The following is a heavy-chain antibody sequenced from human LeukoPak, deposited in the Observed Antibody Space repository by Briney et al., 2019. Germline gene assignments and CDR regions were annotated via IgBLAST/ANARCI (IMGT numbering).Heavy chain of an antibody. CDR1: GFTFSSYS. CDR2: ISSSSSYI. D-gene: IGHD3-22*01. Sequence: GGSLRLSCAASGFTFSSYSMNWVRQAPGKGLEWVSSISSSSSYIYYADSVKGRFTISRGNAKNSLYLQINSLRAEDTAVYYCARDSYDSSGYSGSFDYWGQGTLVTVSS. J-gene: IGHJ4*02. CDR3: ARDSYDSSGYSGSFDY. V-gene: IGHV3-21*01.